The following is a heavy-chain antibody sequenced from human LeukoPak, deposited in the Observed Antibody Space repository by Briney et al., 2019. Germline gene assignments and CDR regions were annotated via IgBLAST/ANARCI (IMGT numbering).Heavy chain of an antibody. CDR3: ARGLWFGDENPPYFDY. CDR2: IYYSGSS. D-gene: IGHD3-10*01. CDR1: GGSISSYY. Sequence: SETLSLTCTVSGGSISSYYWSWIRQPPGKGLEWIGYIYYSGSSNYNPSLKSRVIISGDTSRNQFSLKLSSVTAADTAVYYCARGLWFGDENPPYFDYWGQGILVTVSS. J-gene: IGHJ4*02. V-gene: IGHV4-59*08.